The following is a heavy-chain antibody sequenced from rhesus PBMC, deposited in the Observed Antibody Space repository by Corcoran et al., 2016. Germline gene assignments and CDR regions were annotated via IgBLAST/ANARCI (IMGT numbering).Heavy chain of an antibody. Sequence: QVQLQESGPGVVKPSETLSLTCAVSGVSISGYYLWSWSRQPPWNGLEWIGYIYGGSGSTSYNPSLKRRVISSIDTSKKPFSLTRSSGTAADTAVYYCARGGGGSWNFDYWGQGVLVTVFS. CDR1: GVSISGYYL. CDR2: IYGGSGST. CDR3: ARGGGGSWNFDY. V-gene: IGHV4S7*01. D-gene: IGHD6-25*01. J-gene: IGHJ4*01.